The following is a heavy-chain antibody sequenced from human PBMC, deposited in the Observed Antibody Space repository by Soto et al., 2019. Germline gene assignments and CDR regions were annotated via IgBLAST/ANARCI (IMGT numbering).Heavy chain of an antibody. J-gene: IGHJ4*02. V-gene: IGHV3-48*03. CDR3: ARGRGLSGRYYAFDY. CDR2: LDSSAGTI. CDR1: GFTFSSYE. D-gene: IGHD1-26*01. Sequence: EVQLVESGGGLVQPGGSLRLSCAASGFTFSSYEMNWVRQAPGKGLEWVSYLDSSAGTIHYADSVKGRFTISRDNARKSLYLQMNSLRVKDTDVYYCARGRGLSGRYYAFDYWGQGTLVTVSS.